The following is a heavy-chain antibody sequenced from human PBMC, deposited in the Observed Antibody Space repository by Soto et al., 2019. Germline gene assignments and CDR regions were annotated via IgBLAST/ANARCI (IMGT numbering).Heavy chain of an antibody. CDR2: IYHSGST. V-gene: IGHV4-30-2*01. Sequence: QLQLQESGSGLVKPSQTLSLTCAVSGGSISSGGYSWSWIRPPPGKGLEWIGSIYHSGSTYYTPSLKSRVTMSVDRSKNQFSLKLSSVTAADTAVYYCASSPGSLLIYAFDFWVQGTMVTVSS. CDR3: ASSPGSLLIYAFDF. J-gene: IGHJ3*01. CDR1: GGSISSGGYS. D-gene: IGHD3-10*01.